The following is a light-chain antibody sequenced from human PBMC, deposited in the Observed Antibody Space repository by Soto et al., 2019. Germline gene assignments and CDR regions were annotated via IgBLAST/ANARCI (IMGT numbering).Light chain of an antibody. J-gene: IGKJ4*01. CDR1: QSISSN. CDR3: QQYNNWPRAT. CDR2: RTS. V-gene: IGKV3-15*01. Sequence: EIVLTQSPATLSVSPPERASLXWRASQSISSNLAWYQQKPGQAPRLLMFRTSSRATGFPARFSGSGSGTEFNLTISSLQSEDFGVYYCQQYNNWPRATFGGGTKVDIK.